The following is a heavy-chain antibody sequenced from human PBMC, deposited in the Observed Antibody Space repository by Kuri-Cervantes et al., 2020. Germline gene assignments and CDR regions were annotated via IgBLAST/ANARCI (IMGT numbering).Heavy chain of an antibody. Sequence: GGSLRLSCAASGFTFDDYAMHWVRQAPGKGLEWVSGISWNSGSIGYADSVKGRFTISRDNAKNSLYLQMNSLRAEDTAVYYCARGNSSGWFDYWGQGTLVTVSS. J-gene: IGHJ4*02. CDR3: ARGNSSGWFDY. CDR1: GFTFDDYA. CDR2: ISWNSGSI. V-gene: IGHV3-9*01. D-gene: IGHD6-19*01.